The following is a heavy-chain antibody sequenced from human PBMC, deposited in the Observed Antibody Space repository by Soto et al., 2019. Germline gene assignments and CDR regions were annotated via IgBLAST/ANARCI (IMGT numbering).Heavy chain of an antibody. J-gene: IGHJ5*02. CDR2: IYSSGST. D-gene: IGHD4-17*01. Sequence: QVQLQESGPGLVKPSQTLSLPCPVSGGSISSGGYSWCWLRQPPGKGLEWIGYIYSSGSTYYNPSLKSRVTISVDTSKNQFSLKLSSVTAADTAVYYCARATVTGGWFDPWGQGTLVTVSS. CDR1: GGSISSGGYS. CDR3: ARATVTGGWFDP. V-gene: IGHV4-31*03.